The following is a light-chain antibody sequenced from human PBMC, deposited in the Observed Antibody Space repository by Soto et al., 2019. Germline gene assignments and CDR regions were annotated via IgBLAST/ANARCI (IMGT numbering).Light chain of an antibody. CDR2: GAS. V-gene: IGKV3-20*01. CDR3: QQYGSSPSLT. CDR1: QSVSSSY. J-gene: IGKJ3*01. Sequence: EIVLTQSPGTLSLSPGERATLSCRASQSVSSSYLAWYQQRPGQAPRLLIYGASSRATGIPDRFSGSGSGTDFTLTISRLEPEDCAVYYCQQYGSSPSLTFGPGTKVDIK.